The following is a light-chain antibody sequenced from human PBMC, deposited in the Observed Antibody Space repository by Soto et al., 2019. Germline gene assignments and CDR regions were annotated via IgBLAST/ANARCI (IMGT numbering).Light chain of an antibody. CDR3: QQRSNWPPF. Sequence: ENVLTQSPATLSLSPGERATLSCRASQSVSSYLAWYQQKPGQAPRLLIYDASNRATGIPARFSGSGSGTDFTLTISSLEPEDFAVYYCQQRSNWPPFFGPGTKVDIK. CDR2: DAS. CDR1: QSVSSY. J-gene: IGKJ3*01. V-gene: IGKV3-11*01.